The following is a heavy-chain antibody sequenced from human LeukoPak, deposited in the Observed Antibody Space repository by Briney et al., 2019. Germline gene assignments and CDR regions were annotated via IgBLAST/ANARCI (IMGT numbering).Heavy chain of an antibody. J-gene: IGHJ4*02. V-gene: IGHV1-2*06. CDR3: ASFDWGSPLGY. CDR1: GGTFSSYA. CDR2: INPNSGGT. D-gene: IGHD3-9*01. Sequence: APVKVSCKASGGTFSSYAISWVRQAPGQGLEWMGRINPNSGGTNYAQKFQGRVTMTRDTSISTAYMELSRLRSDDTAVYYCASFDWGSPLGYWGQGTLVTVSS.